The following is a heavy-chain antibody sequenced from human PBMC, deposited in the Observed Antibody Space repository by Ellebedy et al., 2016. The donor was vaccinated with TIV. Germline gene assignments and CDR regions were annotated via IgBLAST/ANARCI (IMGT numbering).Heavy chain of an antibody. Sequence: GESLKISCAASGFTSSLYWMTWVRQAPGKGLEWVANIKQDGSEKYYMDSVKGRFTISRDNAKNSLYVQMNSLRAEDTAVYYCARAAHFYSYGLGVWGQGTTVTVSS. V-gene: IGHV3-7*02. CDR3: ARAAHFYSYGLGV. CDR1: GFTSSLYW. D-gene: IGHD2-21*01. CDR2: IKQDGSEK. J-gene: IGHJ6*02.